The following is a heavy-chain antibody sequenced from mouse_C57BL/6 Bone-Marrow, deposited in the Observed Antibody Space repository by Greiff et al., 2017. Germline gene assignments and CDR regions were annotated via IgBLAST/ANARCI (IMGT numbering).Heavy chain of an antibody. J-gene: IGHJ3*01. CDR2: ISYDGSN. D-gene: IGHD2-3*01. V-gene: IGHV3-6*01. CDR3: ARDDGYRAWFAY. CDR1: GYSITSGYY. Sequence: EVQLQESGPGLVKPSQSLSLTCSVTGYSITSGYYWNWIRQFPGNKLEWMGYISYDGSNNYNPSLKNRISITRDTSKNQFFLKLNSVTTEDTATYYCARDDGYRAWFAYWGQGTLVTVSA.